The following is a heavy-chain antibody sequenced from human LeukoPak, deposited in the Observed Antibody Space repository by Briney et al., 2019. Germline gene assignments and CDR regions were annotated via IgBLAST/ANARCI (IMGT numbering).Heavy chain of an antibody. D-gene: IGHD1-26*01. CDR2: INPNSGGT. V-gene: IGHV1-2*02. J-gene: IGHJ4*02. CDR3: ARHPYSRSDHFDY. Sequence: ASVKVSCKASGYIFTGYYMHWVRQAPGQGLEWMGWINPNSGGTNSAQKFQGRVTMTRDTSISTAYMELSRLTSDDTAVYYCARHPYSRSDHFDYWGQGTLVTVSS. CDR1: GYIFTGYY.